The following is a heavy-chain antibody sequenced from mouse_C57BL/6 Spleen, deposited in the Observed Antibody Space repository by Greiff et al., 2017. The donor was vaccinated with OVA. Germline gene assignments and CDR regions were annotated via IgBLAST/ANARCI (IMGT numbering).Heavy chain of an antibody. V-gene: IGHV1-52*01. Sequence: QVQLQQPGAELVRPGSSVKLSCKASGYTFTSYWMHWVKQRPIQGLEWIGNIDPSDSETHYNQKFKDKATLTVDKSSSTAYMQLSSLTSDDSAVYYCARGDPIRSYFDYWGQGTTLTVSS. CDR3: ARGDPIRSYFDY. J-gene: IGHJ2*01. D-gene: IGHD3-2*02. CDR2: IDPSDSET. CDR1: GYTFTSYW.